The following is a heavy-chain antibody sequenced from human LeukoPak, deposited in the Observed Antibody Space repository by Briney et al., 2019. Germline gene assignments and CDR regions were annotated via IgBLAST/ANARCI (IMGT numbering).Heavy chain of an antibody. CDR2: IRNKPNSYTT. CDR1: GFTFSDHY. J-gene: IGHJ4*02. Sequence: PGGSLRLSCVASGFTFSDHYIDRVRQGPGKGLECVGHIRNKPNSYTTEYAASVKGRFTISRDDSKNSRFLQMNSLKTEDTAVYYCARARGGFPGCFDCWGQGTLVTVSS. V-gene: IGHV3-72*01. CDR3: ARARGGFPGCFDC. D-gene: IGHD4-23*01.